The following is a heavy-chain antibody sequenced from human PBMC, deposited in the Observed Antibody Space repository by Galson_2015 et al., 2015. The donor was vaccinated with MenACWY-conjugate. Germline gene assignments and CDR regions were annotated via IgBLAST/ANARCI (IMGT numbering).Heavy chain of an antibody. CDR1: GFTFRRFG. J-gene: IGHJ6*03. D-gene: IGHD6-13*01. CDR3: AKDWSVPYSTISYYFYMDV. Sequence: SLRLSCAASGFTFRRFGMHWVRQAPGKGLEWMAVISYDGSNESYADSVKGRFTISRDNSKNTLYLQMNSLRADDTAVYYCAKDWSVPYSTISYYFYMDVWDKGTTVTGSS. CDR2: ISYDGSNE. V-gene: IGHV3-30*18.